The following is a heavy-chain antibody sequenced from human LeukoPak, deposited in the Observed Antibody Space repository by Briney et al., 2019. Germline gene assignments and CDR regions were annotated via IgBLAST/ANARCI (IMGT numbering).Heavy chain of an antibody. CDR2: FDPEDGET. J-gene: IGHJ4*02. D-gene: IGHD5-18*01. CDR1: GYTLTELS. V-gene: IGHV1-24*01. CDR3: ATESIQLWTQFLPDY. Sequence: GASVKVSCKVSGYTLTELSMHWVRQAPGNGLEWMGGFDPEDGETIYAQKSQGRVTMTEDTSTDPAYMELSSLRSEDTAVYYCATESIQLWTQFLPDYWGQGTLVTVSS.